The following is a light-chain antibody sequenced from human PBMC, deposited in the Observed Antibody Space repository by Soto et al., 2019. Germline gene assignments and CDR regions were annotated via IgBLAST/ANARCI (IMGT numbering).Light chain of an antibody. CDR3: QQYSDLPYT. CDR2: GAS. CDR1: QSVSSRN. J-gene: IGKJ2*01. V-gene: IGKV3-20*01. Sequence: EIVLTQSPGTLSLSPQERATLSCRASQSVSSRNLAWYQQKPGQAPRLLIYGASSRATGIPDRFSGSGSVTDFTLTINRLEPEDFAVYYCQQYSDLPYTFGQGTKLEVK.